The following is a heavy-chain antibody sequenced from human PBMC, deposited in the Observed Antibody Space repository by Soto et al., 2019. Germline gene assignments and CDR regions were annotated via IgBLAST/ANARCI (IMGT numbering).Heavy chain of an antibody. CDR2: IYYTGST. D-gene: IGHD3-10*01. V-gene: IGHV4-31*03. J-gene: IGHJ4*02. CDR1: GASISSGNYY. CDR3: ARGREEAGGPFDY. Sequence: SETLSVTCSVSGASISSGNYYWSWIRQHPGKGLEWIGYIYYTGSTYYNPSLRSRITISEDMSKNHFSLRLSSVTAADTAVYYCARGREEAGGPFDYWGQGTLVTVSS.